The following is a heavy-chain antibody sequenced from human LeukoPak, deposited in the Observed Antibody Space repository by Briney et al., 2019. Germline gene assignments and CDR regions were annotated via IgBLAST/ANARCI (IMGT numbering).Heavy chain of an antibody. CDR3: AREGAYSGCDQIDY. Sequence: ASVKVSCKASGYTFTSYGISWVRQAPGQGLEWMGWISPNSGGTNYAQNFQGRVTMTRDTSISTAYMELSRLRSDDTAVYYCAREGAYSGCDQIDYWGQGTLVTVSS. D-gene: IGHD5-12*01. J-gene: IGHJ4*02. CDR2: ISPNSGGT. V-gene: IGHV1-2*02. CDR1: GYTFTSYG.